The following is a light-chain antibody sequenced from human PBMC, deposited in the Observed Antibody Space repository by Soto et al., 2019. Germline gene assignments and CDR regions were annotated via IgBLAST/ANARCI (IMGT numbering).Light chain of an antibody. Sequence: QLVLTQPPSVSGAPGQRVTISCTGSSSNIGAGYDVHWYQQFPGTTPKFLIYGNTNRPSGVPDRFSASKSGTSASLDITGLQAEDEAEYLCQSYDSSLTVVFGGGTKLTVL. V-gene: IGLV1-40*01. CDR3: QSYDSSLTVV. CDR2: GNT. CDR1: SSNIGAGYD. J-gene: IGLJ2*01.